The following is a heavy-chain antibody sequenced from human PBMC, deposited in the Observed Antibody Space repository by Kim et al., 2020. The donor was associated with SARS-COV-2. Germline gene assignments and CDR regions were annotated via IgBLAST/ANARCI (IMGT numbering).Heavy chain of an antibody. V-gene: IGHV3-23*01. D-gene: IGHD2-2*03. CDR3: MKGGWGWIWDH. CDR2: IDGGDGTT. CDR1: GFTFTGHS. J-gene: IGHJ4*02. Sequence: GGSLRLSCTTSGFTFTGHSMSWVRQAPGKGLEWVSRIDGGDGTTYYVDSVKGRFTISRDNTKNTLYLQMNSLRADDTAVYYCMKGGWGWIWDHWGQGTRVTVSS.